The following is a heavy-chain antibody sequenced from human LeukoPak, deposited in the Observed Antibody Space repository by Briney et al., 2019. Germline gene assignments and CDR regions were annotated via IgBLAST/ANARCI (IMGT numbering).Heavy chain of an antibody. CDR1: GFTFSSYG. CDR2: IRYDGSNK. J-gene: IGHJ4*02. V-gene: IGHV3-30*02. Sequence: GGSLRLSCAASGFTFSSYGMHWVRQAPGKGLEWVAFIRYDGSNKYYADSVRGRFTISRDNSKNTLYLQMNSLRAEDTAVYYCAKGPRDYVDYWGQGTLVTVSS. CDR3: AKGPRDYVDY.